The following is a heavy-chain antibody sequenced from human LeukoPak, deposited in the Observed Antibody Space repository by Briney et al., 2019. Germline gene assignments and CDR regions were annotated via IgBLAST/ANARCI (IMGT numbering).Heavy chain of an antibody. D-gene: IGHD4-23*01. J-gene: IGHJ3*02. V-gene: IGHV4-59*01. Sequence: SETLSLTCTVSGGSISSYYWSWIRQPPGKGLEWIGYIYYSGSTNYNPSLKSRVTISVDTSKNQFSLKLSSVTAADTAVYYCATSDYGGNSGAFDIWGQGTMVTVSS. CDR1: GGSISSYY. CDR3: ATSDYGGNSGAFDI. CDR2: IYYSGST.